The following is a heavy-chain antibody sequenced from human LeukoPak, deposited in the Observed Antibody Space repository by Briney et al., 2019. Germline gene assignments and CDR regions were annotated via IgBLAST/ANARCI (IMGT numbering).Heavy chain of an antibody. CDR1: GLTFSNFW. CDR2: IKQDGSET. J-gene: IGHJ4*02. V-gene: IGHV3-7*01. D-gene: IGHD2-21*01. Sequence: GGSLRLSCLASGLTFSNFWMTWLRQAPGKGLEWVANIKQDGSETYYSDSVRGRFTISRDNAKHSMYLQMNSLRAEDTALYYCVGCSGGSYSDFDYWGRGTLVTVSS. CDR3: VGCSGGSYSDFDY.